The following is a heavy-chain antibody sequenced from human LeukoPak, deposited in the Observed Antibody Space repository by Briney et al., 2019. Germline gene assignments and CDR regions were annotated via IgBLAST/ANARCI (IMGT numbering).Heavy chain of an antibody. Sequence: AGGSLRLSCAASGFTFSSYGMHWVRRAPGKGVEWVALIWYDGSDKDYGDSVKGRFTISRDNSKNTMYLQMNSLRADDTAVYYCVKSVAGTRGWFDSWGQGTLVIVSS. J-gene: IGHJ5*01. V-gene: IGHV3-33*03. CDR3: VKSVAGTRGWFDS. CDR2: IWYDGSDK. CDR1: GFTFSSYG.